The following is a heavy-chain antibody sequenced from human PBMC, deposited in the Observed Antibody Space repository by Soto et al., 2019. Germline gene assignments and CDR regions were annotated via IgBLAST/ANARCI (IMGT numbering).Heavy chain of an antibody. CDR3: ARDRAHILGFDY. CDR1: GGSISSSTYY. Sequence: SETLSLTCTVAGGSISSSTYYWGWMRQPPGKGLEWIASFFIGGNTYYNPSLKSRVTISVDTSKNQFSLKLSSVTAADTAVYFCARDRAHILGFDYWGQGTLVTVSS. CDR2: FFIGGNT. J-gene: IGHJ4*02. D-gene: IGHD2-8*02. V-gene: IGHV4-39*02.